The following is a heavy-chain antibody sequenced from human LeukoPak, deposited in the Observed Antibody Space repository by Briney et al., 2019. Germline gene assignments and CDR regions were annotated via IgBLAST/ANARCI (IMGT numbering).Heavy chain of an antibody. CDR3: VRVRRSGWHQSYFVY. CDR2: TRNKAKGYTT. Sequence: GGSLRLSCAASGFTFSDHYMDWVRQAPGKGLEWVGRTRNKAKGYTTEYAASVKGRFTISRHDSRNSLYLQLSSLETEETAMYYCVRVRRSGWHQSYFVYWGQGCLVAVSS. CDR1: GFTFSDHY. V-gene: IGHV3-72*01. D-gene: IGHD6-19*01. J-gene: IGHJ4*02.